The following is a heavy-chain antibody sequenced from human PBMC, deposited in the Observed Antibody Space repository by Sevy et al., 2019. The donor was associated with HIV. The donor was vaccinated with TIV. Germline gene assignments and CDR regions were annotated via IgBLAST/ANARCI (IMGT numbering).Heavy chain of an antibody. CDR1: GFTFSDYY. Sequence: GGSLRLSCAASGFTFSDYYMSWIRQAPGKGLEWVSDISSSGSTIYYADSVKGRFTISRDNAKNSLYLQMNSLRDEDTAVYYWARNPLRGPGYSRGWSSGGDYWGQGTLVTVSS. D-gene: IGHD6-19*01. CDR3: ARNPLRGPGYSRGWSSGGDY. CDR2: ISSSGSTI. J-gene: IGHJ4*02. V-gene: IGHV3-11*01.